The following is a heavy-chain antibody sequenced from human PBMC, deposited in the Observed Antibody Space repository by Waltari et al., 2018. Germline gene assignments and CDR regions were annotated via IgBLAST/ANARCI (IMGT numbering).Heavy chain of an antibody. Sequence: EVQLLESGGGLVQPGGSLRLSCAASGFTFSSYALSWVRQAPGKGLEWVSAISGSGGSTYYADSVKGRFTISRDNSKNTLYLQMNSLRAEDTAVYYCAKYTDPDYYGMDVWGQGTTVTVSS. V-gene: IGHV3-23*01. J-gene: IGHJ6*02. CDR3: AKYTDPDYYGMDV. CDR1: GFTFSSYA. CDR2: ISGSGGST.